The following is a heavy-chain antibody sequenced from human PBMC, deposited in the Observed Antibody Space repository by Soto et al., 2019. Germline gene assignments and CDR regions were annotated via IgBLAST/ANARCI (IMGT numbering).Heavy chain of an antibody. CDR3: ARDGIVGTTFRGYFDY. D-gene: IGHD1-7*01. CDR1: GFTFSGYG. J-gene: IGHJ4*02. CDR2: LRYDGSNI. V-gene: IGHV3-33*01. Sequence: QVQLVESGGGVVQPGRSLRLSCAASGFTFSGYGMHWVRQAPGKVLEWVAVLRYDGSNIYYADSVKGRFTISRDNSRKTLYLEMNSLRDEDTAVYYCARDGIVGTTFRGYFDYWGQGTLVTVTS.